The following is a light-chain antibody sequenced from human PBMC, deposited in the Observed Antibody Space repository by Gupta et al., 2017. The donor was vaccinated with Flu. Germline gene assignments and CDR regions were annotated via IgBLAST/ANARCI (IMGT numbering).Light chain of an antibody. V-gene: IGKV2-30*01. CDR3: QKGTHPLT. J-gene: IGKJ2*01. CDR1: QSLVYSDGNTY. CDR2: EVS. Sequence: PVTLGQPAAISCRSSQSLVYSDGNTYLNWFQQRAGQSPRLLIYEVSNRDSGVPDIFSGSGSGTDFTLNISRVEAEDVGVYYCQKGTHPLTFGQGTKLEIK.